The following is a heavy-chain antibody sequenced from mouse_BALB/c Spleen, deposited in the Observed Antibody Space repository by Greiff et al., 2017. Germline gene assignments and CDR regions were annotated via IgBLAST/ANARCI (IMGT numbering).Heavy chain of an antibody. D-gene: IGHD1-2*01. Sequence: EVHLVESGGGLVKPGGSLKLSCAASGFAFSSYDMSWVRQTPEKRLEWVAYISSGGGSTYYPDTVKGRFTISRDNAKNTLYLQMSSLKSEDTAMYYCARHLQFITTATDYWGQGTTLTVSS. CDR2: ISSGGGST. V-gene: IGHV5-12-1*01. CDR1: GFAFSSYD. CDR3: ARHLQFITTATDY. J-gene: IGHJ2*01.